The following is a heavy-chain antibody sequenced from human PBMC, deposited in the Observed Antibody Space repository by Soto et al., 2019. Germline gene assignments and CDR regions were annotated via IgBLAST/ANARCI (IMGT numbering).Heavy chain of an antibody. CDR3: ARDSVPPHRYGMDV. V-gene: IGHV1-69*14. Sequence: QVQLVQSGAEVKKPGSSVKVSCKASGGTFSSYAISWVRQAPGQGLEWVGGIIPIFGTANYAQKFQGRVTMTEDKSTSTAYMELSSLRSEERAVYYCARDSVPPHRYGMDVRGQGTTVTVSS. CDR1: GGTFSSYA. J-gene: IGHJ6*02. D-gene: IGHD2-2*01. CDR2: IIPIFGTA.